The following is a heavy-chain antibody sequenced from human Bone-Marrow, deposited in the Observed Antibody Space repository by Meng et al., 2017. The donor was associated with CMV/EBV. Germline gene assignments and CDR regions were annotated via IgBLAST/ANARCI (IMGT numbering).Heavy chain of an antibody. V-gene: IGHV3-30-3*01. CDR3: ARGEQISRS. Sequence: GESLKISCAASGFTFDDYAMHWVRQAPGKGLEWVAVISYDGSSKYYADSVKGRFTISRDNSRNTLYLQINSLRAEDTAVYYCARGEQISRSWGQGTLVTVSS. CDR1: GFTFDDYA. J-gene: IGHJ5*02. D-gene: IGHD1/OR15-1a*01. CDR2: ISYDGSSK.